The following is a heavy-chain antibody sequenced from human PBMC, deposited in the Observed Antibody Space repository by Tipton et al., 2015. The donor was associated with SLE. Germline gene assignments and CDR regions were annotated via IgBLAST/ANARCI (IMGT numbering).Heavy chain of an antibody. CDR1: GGSISSSTYY. J-gene: IGHJ4*02. D-gene: IGHD3-22*01. Sequence: TLSLTCTVSGGSISSSTYYWGWIRQPPGKGLEWIGSIYYSGSTYYSPSLKSRVTISVDTSQNQFSLKLNSVTAADTAVYYCTRDPYYYDSSGSPYSYWGQGTLVTVSS. V-gene: IGHV4-39*07. CDR2: IYYSGST. CDR3: TRDPYYYDSSGSPYSY.